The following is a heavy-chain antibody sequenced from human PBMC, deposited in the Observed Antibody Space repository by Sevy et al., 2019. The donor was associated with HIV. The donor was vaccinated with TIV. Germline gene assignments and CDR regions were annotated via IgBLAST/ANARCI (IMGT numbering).Heavy chain of an antibody. Sequence: GGSLRLSCAASGFTFSNYGMHWVRQAPGKGLEWVAVIWYDGSYKYYADSVKGRFTISRDNSKNTLYLQMNSLRAEDTAVYYCAREGEPGRYYYGMDVWGQGTTVTVSS. V-gene: IGHV3-33*01. CDR1: GFTFSNYG. CDR3: AREGEPGRYYYGMDV. CDR2: IWYDGSYK. J-gene: IGHJ6*02. D-gene: IGHD3-16*01.